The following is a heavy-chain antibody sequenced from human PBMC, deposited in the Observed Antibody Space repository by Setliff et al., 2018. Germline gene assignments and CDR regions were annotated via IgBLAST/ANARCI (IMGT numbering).Heavy chain of an antibody. CDR2: ISAYNGYI. CDR1: GYTFTSYG. Sequence: ASVKVSCKASGYTFTSYGITWVRQAPGQGLEWKAWISAYNGYIVYAQKFQGRVTVTTDTSTSTAYMELRSLRSDDTAVYYCARAPPKIVVTVAALDYWGQGALVTVSS. D-gene: IGHD2-15*01. J-gene: IGHJ4*02. V-gene: IGHV1-18*01. CDR3: ARAPPKIVVTVAALDY.